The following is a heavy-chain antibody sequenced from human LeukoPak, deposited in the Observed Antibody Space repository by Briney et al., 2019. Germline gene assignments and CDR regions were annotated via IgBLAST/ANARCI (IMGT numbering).Heavy chain of an antibody. D-gene: IGHD2-15*01. CDR3: AREGYCSGGSCYSGHWFDP. V-gene: IGHV1-69*13. J-gene: IGHJ5*02. CDR2: IIPIFGTA. CDR1: GGTFSSYA. Sequence: SVKVSCKASGGTFSSYAISWVRQAPGQGLEWMGGIIPIFGTANYAQKFQGRVTVSADESTSTAYMELSSLRSEDTAVYYCAREGYCSGGSCYSGHWFDPWGQGTLVTVSS.